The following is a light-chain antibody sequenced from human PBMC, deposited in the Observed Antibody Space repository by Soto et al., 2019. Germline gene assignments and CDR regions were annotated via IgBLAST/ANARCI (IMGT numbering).Light chain of an antibody. CDR2: DAS. V-gene: IGKV1-39*01. CDR3: QQVYSFPHT. CDR1: QGISTY. Sequence: DIQMTQSPSSLSASVGDRVTITCRASQGISTYLVWYQQRQGRAPKLLIYDASSLLSGVPSRFSGSGSGTDFTLTISSLQPEDSASYYCQQVYSFPHTFGQGTKVEV. J-gene: IGKJ2*01.